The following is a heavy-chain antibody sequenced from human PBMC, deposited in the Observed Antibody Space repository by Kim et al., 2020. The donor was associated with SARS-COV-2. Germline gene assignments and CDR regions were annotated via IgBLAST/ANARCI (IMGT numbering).Heavy chain of an antibody. V-gene: IGHV3-9*01. J-gene: IGHJ6*03. CDR1: GFTFGDYA. CDR2: ISWNSGSI. D-gene: IGHD6-19*01. Sequence: GGSLRLSCAASGFTFGDYAMHWVRQAPGKGLEWVSGISWNSGSIGYADSVKGRFTISRDNAKNSLYLQMNSLRAEDTALYYCAKDMVGYSSGWYDYYYYYVDVWGKGTTVTVSS. CDR3: AKDMVGYSSGWYDYYYYYVDV.